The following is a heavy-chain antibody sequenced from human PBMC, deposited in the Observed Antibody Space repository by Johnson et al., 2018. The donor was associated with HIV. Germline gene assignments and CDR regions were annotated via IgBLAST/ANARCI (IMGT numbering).Heavy chain of an antibody. CDR3: AREQELIGERAFDI. CDR2: MNGDGSST. D-gene: IGHD6-13*01. Sequence: MQLVESGGGLVQPGGSLRLSCAASGFTFSNYWMHWVRQAPGKGLVWVSRMNGDGSSTTYADSVKGRFTISRDNAKNTLYLQMNSLRVEDTAVYYCAREQELIGERAFDIWGQGTMVTVSS. J-gene: IGHJ3*02. V-gene: IGHV3-74*01. CDR1: GFTFSNYW.